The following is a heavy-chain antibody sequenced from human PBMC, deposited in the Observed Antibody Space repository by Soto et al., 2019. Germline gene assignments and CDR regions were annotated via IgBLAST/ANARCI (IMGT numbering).Heavy chain of an antibody. V-gene: IGHV3-7*01. CDR2: IKQDGSEK. D-gene: IGHD2-15*01. CDR1: GFTFSSYW. Sequence: LRLSCAASGFTFSSYWMSWVRQAPGKGLEWVANIKQDGSEKYYVDSVKGRFTISRDNAKNSLYLQMNSLRAEDTAVYYCARDWDCSGGSCYPIAYYYFRMNVWAQGTTVTLTS. CDR3: ARDWDCSGGSCYPIAYYYFRMNV. J-gene: IGHJ6*02.